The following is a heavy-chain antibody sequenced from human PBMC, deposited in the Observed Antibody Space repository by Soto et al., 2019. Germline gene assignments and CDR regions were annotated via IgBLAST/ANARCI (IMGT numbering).Heavy chain of an antibody. D-gene: IGHD6-13*01. Sequence: PGGSLRLSCAASGFTFSSYGMHWVRQAPGKGLEWVAVISYDGSNKYYADSVKGRFTISRDNSKNTLYLQMNSLRAEDTAVYYCAKVGDSSSWSADYWGQGTLVTVFS. CDR3: AKVGDSSSWSADY. CDR2: ISYDGSNK. J-gene: IGHJ4*02. CDR1: GFTFSSYG. V-gene: IGHV3-30*18.